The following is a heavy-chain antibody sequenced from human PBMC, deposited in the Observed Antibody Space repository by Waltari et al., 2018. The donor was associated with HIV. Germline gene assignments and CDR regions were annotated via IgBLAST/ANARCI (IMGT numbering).Heavy chain of an antibody. D-gene: IGHD3-16*01. V-gene: IGHV3-53*05. CDR3: TKGMKFYGP. CDR1: SFSVLDNY. J-gene: IGHJ5*02. CDR2: LYFDGIS. Sequence: EVQLETTGGDLVLPGESLRPSCAVSSFSVLDNYITGIRQSPGSGLEWVSVLYFDGISHYSESVRGRFVVSRDSSKNTVFLHMNDLKLEDTALYFCTKGMKFYGPWGQGTQVTVSP.